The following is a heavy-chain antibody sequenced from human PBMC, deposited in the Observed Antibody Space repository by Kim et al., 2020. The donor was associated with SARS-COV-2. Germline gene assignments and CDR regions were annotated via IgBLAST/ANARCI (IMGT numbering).Heavy chain of an antibody. V-gene: IGHV4-31*03. D-gene: IGHD2-15*01. J-gene: IGHJ5*02. Sequence: SETLSLTCTVSGGSISSGGYYWSWIRQHPGKGLEWIGYIYYSGSTYYNPSLKSRVSISVDTSKNQFSLKLSSVTAADTAVYYCARDHCSGGSCYSNPWGQGTLVTVSS. CDR1: GGSISSGGYY. CDR2: IYYSGST. CDR3: ARDHCSGGSCYSNP.